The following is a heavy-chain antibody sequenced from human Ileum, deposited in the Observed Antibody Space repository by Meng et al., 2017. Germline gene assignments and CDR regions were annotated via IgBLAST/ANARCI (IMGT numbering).Heavy chain of an antibody. D-gene: IGHD3-22*01. V-gene: IGHV3-19*01. CDR3: VRPHHYYDSSGYYFR. Sequence: GESLKISCAASGFTFSNSDMNWVRQAPGKGLEWVSGVSWNGSRTHYADSVKGRFIISRDNSRNFLYQQMNSLRPEDMAVYYCVRPHHYYDSSGYYFRWGQGTMVTVSS. CDR1: GFTFSNSD. J-gene: IGHJ3*01. CDR2: VSWNGSRT.